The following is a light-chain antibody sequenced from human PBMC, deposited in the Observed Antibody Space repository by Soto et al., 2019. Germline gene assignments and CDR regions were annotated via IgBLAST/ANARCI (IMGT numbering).Light chain of an antibody. CDR3: QQYGSSRWT. V-gene: IGKV3-20*01. J-gene: IGKJ1*01. Sequence: EIVLTQSPGTLSLSPGERATLSCSAIQSVSSSYLAWYQQKPGQAPRLLIYGASSRATGIPDRFSGSGSGTDLTLTISRLEPEDFAVHYCQQYGSSRWTFGPGTKVHI. CDR2: GAS. CDR1: QSVSSSY.